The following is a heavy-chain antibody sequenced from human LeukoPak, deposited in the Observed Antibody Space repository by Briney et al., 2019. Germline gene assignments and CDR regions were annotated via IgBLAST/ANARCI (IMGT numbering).Heavy chain of an antibody. Sequence: GGSLRLSCAASGFTFSSYAMSWVRQAPEKGLEWVANIKQDGSEKYYVDSVKGRFTISRDNAKNSLYLQMSSLRAEDTAVCYCARDTYDSSGYYAHLDYWGQGTLVTVSS. D-gene: IGHD3-22*01. CDR2: IKQDGSEK. CDR3: ARDTYDSSGYYAHLDY. V-gene: IGHV3-7*01. CDR1: GFTFSSYA. J-gene: IGHJ4*02.